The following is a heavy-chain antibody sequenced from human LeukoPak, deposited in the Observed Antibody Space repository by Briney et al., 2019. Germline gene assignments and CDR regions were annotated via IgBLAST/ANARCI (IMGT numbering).Heavy chain of an antibody. D-gene: IGHD3-3*01. CDR1: GGSISSSTFY. J-gene: IGHJ5*02. CDR3: ARGRFLEWLGENWFDP. Sequence: SETLSLTCTVSGGSISSSTFYWGWIRQPPGKGLEWIGSIYYSGSTYYNPSLKSRVTISVDTSKNQFSLKLSSVTAADTAVYYCARGRFLEWLGENWFDPWGQGTLVTVSS. V-gene: IGHV4-39*01. CDR2: IYYSGST.